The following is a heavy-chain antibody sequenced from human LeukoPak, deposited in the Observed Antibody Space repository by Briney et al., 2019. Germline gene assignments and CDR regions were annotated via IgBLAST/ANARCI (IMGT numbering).Heavy chain of an antibody. D-gene: IGHD3-16*01. CDR2: VNYRGSP. Sequence: SETLSLTCDVPGGSFSGYLWSWIRQSPGKGLEWIGEVNYRGSPNYNPSLESRVTISVDTSKNQLSLKLTSVIAADTALYYCSRSGLTGMREYERADYYYYGMDLWGQGTAVTVFS. CDR1: GGSFSGYL. V-gene: IGHV4-34*01. J-gene: IGHJ6*02. CDR3: SRSGLTGMREYERADYYYYGMDL.